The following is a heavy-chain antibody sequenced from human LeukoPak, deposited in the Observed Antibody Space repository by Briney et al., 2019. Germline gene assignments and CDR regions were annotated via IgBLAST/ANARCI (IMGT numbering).Heavy chain of an antibody. D-gene: IGHD2-2*02. Sequence: SETLSLTCTVSGGSISSGTFYWGWIRQPPGKGLEWIGSMHYSENTHYNPSLKSRGTISLATSKNQFSLRLSSVTAADTAVYYCARVDCSSTSCYIFDYWGQGTLVTVSS. J-gene: IGHJ4*02. CDR2: MHYSENT. CDR3: ARVDCSSTSCYIFDY. CDR1: GGSISSGTFY. V-gene: IGHV4-39*07.